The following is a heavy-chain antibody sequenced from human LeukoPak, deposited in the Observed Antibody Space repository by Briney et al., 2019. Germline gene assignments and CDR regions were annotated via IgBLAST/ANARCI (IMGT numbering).Heavy chain of an antibody. D-gene: IGHD3-22*01. J-gene: IGHJ6*02. CDR2: ISSSGSTI. CDR3: ARDLPITMIVAQYSGGMDV. Sequence: GGSLRLSCEASGFTFSDYYMSWIRQAPGKGLEWVSYISSSGSTIYYADSVKGRSTISRDNAKNSLYPQMNSLRAEDTAVYYCARDLPITMIVAQYSGGMDVWGQGTTVTVSS. V-gene: IGHV3-11*01. CDR1: GFTFSDYY.